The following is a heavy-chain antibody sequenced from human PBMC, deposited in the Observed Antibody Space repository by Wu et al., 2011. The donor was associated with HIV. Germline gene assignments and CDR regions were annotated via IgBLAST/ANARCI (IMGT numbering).Heavy chain of an antibody. D-gene: IGHD2-2*01. V-gene: IGHV1-2*02. CDR1: GYTFTGKH. CDR3: ATTSVVPSAIRSFHMDV. J-gene: IGHJ6*03. Sequence: QVQLVQSGAEVRKPGASVKVSCKASGYTFTGKHIHWVRQAPGQGLEWMGWINPSGGDTDYAQKFQGRVTMTRDTSITTVYMELSRLKSEDTGIYYCATTSVVPSAIRSFHMDVWGKGTSVTVSS. CDR2: INPSGGDT.